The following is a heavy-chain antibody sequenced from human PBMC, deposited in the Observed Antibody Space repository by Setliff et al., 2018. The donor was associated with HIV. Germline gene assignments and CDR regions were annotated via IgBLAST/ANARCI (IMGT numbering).Heavy chain of an antibody. Sequence: ASVKVSCKASGYTFTSSGITWVRQATGQGLEWMGWMNPNSGNTGYAQKFQGRVTMTGNTSISTAYMELSSLRSEDTAVYYCARDGDYGEYGAWGQGTLVTVSS. CDR3: ARDGDYGEYGA. D-gene: IGHD4-17*01. V-gene: IGHV1-8*02. J-gene: IGHJ5*02. CDR1: GYTFTSSG. CDR2: MNPNSGNT.